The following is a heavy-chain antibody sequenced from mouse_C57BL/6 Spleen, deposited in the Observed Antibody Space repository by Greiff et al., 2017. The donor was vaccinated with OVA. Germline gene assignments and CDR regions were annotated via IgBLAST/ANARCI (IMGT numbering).Heavy chain of an antibody. CDR3: ARRPFAY. CDR1: GFTFSSYG. Sequence: EVKLVESGGDLVKPGGSLKLSCAASGFTFSSYGMSWVRQTPDQRLEWVATISSGGSYTYYPDSVKGRFTISRDNAKNTLYLQMSSLKSEDTAMYYCARRPFAYWGQGTLVTVSA. CDR2: ISSGGSYT. V-gene: IGHV5-6*02. J-gene: IGHJ3*01.